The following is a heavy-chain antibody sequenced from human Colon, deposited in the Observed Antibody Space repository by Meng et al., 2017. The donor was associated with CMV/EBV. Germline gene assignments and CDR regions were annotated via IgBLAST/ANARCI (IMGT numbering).Heavy chain of an antibody. D-gene: IGHD3-3*01. V-gene: IGHV4-61*01. CDR3: ARALWSGYSAFDP. CDR2: IDHSGST. J-gene: IGHJ5*02. CDR1: GGSVNSGSFH. Sequence: SETLSLTCTVSGGSVNSGSFHWTWIRQSPGKGLEWIGYIDHSGSTDFNPALKSRLTMSVDTSKNQFSLTLTSVTAADTGVYYCARALWSGYSAFDPWGQGTLVTVSS.